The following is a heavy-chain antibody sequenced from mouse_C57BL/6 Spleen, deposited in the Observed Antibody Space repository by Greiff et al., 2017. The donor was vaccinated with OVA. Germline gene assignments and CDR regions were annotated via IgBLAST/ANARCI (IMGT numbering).Heavy chain of an antibody. J-gene: IGHJ1*03. CDR2: IYPGDGDT. V-gene: IGHV1-80*01. CDR1: GYAFSSYW. Sequence: VQGVESGAELVKPGASVKISCKASGYAFSSYWMNWVKQRPGKGLEWIGQIYPGDGDTNYNGKFKGKATLTADKSSSTAYMQLSSLTSEDSAVYFCAREVTRYFDVWGTGTTVTVSS. D-gene: IGHD2-2*01. CDR3: AREVTRYFDV.